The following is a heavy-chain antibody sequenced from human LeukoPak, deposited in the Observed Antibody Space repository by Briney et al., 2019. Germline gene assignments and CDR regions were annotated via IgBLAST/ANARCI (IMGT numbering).Heavy chain of an antibody. J-gene: IGHJ4*02. CDR2: ISSSSSYI. Sequence: GGSLRLSCAASGFTFSSYSMNWVRQAPGKGLEWVSSISSSSSYIYYADSVKGRFTISRDNAKNSLYLQMNSLRAEDTAVYYCARDGNGNYAFDYWGQGTLVTVSS. V-gene: IGHV3-21*01. CDR1: GFTFSSYS. D-gene: IGHD4-17*01. CDR3: ARDGNGNYAFDY.